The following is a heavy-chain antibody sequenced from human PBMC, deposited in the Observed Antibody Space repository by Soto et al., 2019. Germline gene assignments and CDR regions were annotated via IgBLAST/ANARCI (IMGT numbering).Heavy chain of an antibody. J-gene: IGHJ5*02. CDR3: AKGGLVRGSSHGWFDP. CDR2: INQSGVT. D-gene: IGHD3-10*01. Sequence: PSETMSLTCAAYDGSLRRYYWSWIRQPPGKRLEWTGEINQSGVTDYNPTLNSRIAINPDTSKNKFSLQLNSVTPEDTAVYYCAKGGLVRGSSHGWFDPWGQGILVTVSS. V-gene: IGHV4-34*01. CDR1: DGSLRRYY.